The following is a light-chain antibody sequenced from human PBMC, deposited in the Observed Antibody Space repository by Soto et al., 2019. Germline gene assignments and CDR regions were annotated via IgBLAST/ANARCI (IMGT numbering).Light chain of an antibody. V-gene: IGKV3-11*01. CDR1: QSVGGY. CDR3: HQRSNWPPLT. Sequence: EIVLTQSPATLSLSPEERATLSCRASQSVGGYLDWYQQKPGQAPRLLIYDASNRASGIPARFSGSGSGTDFPLTISSLEPEDLAVYYCHQRSNWPPLTFGGGTKVEIK. J-gene: IGKJ4*01. CDR2: DAS.